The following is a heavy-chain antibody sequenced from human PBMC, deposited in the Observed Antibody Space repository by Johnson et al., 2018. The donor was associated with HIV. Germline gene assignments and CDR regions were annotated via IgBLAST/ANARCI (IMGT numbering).Heavy chain of an antibody. CDR1: GFTFSTYW. CDR3: AKGDVEYSYGYDDAFDI. V-gene: IGHV3-74*02. CDR2: ISSDGSST. Sequence: VQLVESGGGLVQPGRSLRLSCAASGFTFSTYWMHWVRQTPGKGLVWVSRISSDGSSTTYAVSVRGRFTISRDNSKNTLFLQMKSLRAEDTAVYYCAKGDVEYSYGYDDAFDIWGQGTLVTVYS. J-gene: IGHJ3*02. D-gene: IGHD5-18*01.